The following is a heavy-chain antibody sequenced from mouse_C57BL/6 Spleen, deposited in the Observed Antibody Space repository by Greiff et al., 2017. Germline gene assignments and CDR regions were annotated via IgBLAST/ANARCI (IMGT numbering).Heavy chain of an antibody. Sequence: VQLQQPGAELVRPGSSVKLSCKASGYTFTSYWMHWVKQRPIQGLEWIGNIDPSDSETHYNQKFKDKATLTVDKSSSTAYMQLSSLTSEDSAVYFCARNPFTTVVEGDWYFDVWGTGTTVTVSS. D-gene: IGHD1-1*01. V-gene: IGHV1-52*01. J-gene: IGHJ1*03. CDR2: IDPSDSET. CDR3: ARNPFTTVVEGDWYFDV. CDR1: GYTFTSYW.